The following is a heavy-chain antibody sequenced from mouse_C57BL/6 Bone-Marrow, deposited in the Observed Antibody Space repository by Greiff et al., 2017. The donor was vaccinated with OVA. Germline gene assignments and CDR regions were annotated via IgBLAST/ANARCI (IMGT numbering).Heavy chain of an antibody. CDR2: INPGSGGT. J-gene: IGHJ3*01. CDR1: GYAFTNYL. V-gene: IGHV1-54*01. Sequence: VQLQESGAELVRPGTSVKVSCKASGYAFTNYLIEWVKQRPGQGLEWIGVINPGSGGTNYNEKVKGKATLTADQYSSTAYMQLSSRTSEDSAVYICARWGTTVVAPFAYWGQGTLVTVSA. D-gene: IGHD1-1*01. CDR3: ARWGTTVVAPFAY.